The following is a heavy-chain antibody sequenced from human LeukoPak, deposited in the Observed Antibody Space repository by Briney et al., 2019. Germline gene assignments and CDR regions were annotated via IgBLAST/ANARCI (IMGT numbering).Heavy chain of an antibody. D-gene: IGHD3-3*01. CDR3: ARDRAIFGVVPYYFDY. CDR2: ISSSSSYI. Sequence: GGSLRLSCAASGFTFSSYSMNWVRQAPGKGLEWVSSISSSSSYIYYADSVKGRFTISRDNAKNSLYLQMNSLRAEDTAVYYCARDRAIFGVVPYYFDYWGQGTLVTVSS. J-gene: IGHJ4*02. CDR1: GFTFSSYS. V-gene: IGHV3-21*01.